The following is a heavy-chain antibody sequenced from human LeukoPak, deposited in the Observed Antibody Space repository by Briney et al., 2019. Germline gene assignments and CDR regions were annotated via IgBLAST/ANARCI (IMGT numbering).Heavy chain of an antibody. D-gene: IGHD3-22*01. CDR2: ISYDGSNK. Sequence: TGGSLRLSCAASGFTFSSYGMHWVRQAPGKGLEWVAVISYDGSNKYYADSVKGRFTISRDNSKNTLYLQMNSLRAEDTAVYYCAKDHYYDSSGYGYWGQGTLVTVSS. CDR3: AKDHYYDSSGYGY. CDR1: GFTFSSYG. J-gene: IGHJ4*02. V-gene: IGHV3-30*18.